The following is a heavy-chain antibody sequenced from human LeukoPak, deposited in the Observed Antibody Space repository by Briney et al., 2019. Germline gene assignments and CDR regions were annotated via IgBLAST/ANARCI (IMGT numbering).Heavy chain of an antibody. CDR2: IKEDGGEK. Sequence: PGGSLRLSCAASGFTFSSYTMNWVRQAPGKGLEWVANIKEDGGEKYYGDSGKGRFTISRDNAKNSLYLQMNSLRAEDTAVYYCAREAGHSRSLVLNWGQGTPVTVSS. J-gene: IGHJ4*02. V-gene: IGHV3-7*01. CDR3: AREAGHSRSLVLN. CDR1: GFTFSSYT. D-gene: IGHD6-6*01.